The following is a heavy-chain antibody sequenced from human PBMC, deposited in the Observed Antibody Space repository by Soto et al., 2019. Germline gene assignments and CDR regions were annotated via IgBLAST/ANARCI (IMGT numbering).Heavy chain of an antibody. D-gene: IGHD6-13*01. V-gene: IGHV3-48*01. CDR3: VRRLAGSGTNYFDY. J-gene: IGHJ4*02. CDR2: IISTGSTM. CDR1: GFTFSIYS. Sequence: VQLVESGGGLVQPGGSLRLSCAASGFTFSIYSMAWARQAPGKGLEWVSSIISTGSTMYYADSVKGRFTISRDNAKNSLYLQMNSLRAEDTAVYYCVRRLAGSGTNYFDYWGQGTLVTVSS.